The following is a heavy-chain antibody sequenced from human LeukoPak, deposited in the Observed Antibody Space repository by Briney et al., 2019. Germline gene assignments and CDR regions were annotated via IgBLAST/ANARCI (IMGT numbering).Heavy chain of an antibody. D-gene: IGHD2-15*01. CDR1: GFTFDDYA. CDR3: ARAYSVLYYFDY. Sequence: GGSLRLSCAASGFTFDDYAMHWVRQAPGKGLEWVSGISWNSGSIGYADSVKGRFTISRDIAKNSLYLQMNSLRAEDTAVYYCARAYSVLYYFDYWGQGTLVTVSS. J-gene: IGHJ4*02. V-gene: IGHV3-9*01. CDR2: ISWNSGSI.